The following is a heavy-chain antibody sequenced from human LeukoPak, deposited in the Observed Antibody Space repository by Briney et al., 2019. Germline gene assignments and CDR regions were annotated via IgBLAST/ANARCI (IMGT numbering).Heavy chain of an antibody. CDR3: ARESWLGSGES. J-gene: IGHJ4*02. CDR2: INHSGST. CDR1: GGSFSGYY. D-gene: IGHD5-12*01. V-gene: IGHV4-34*01. Sequence: TSETLSLTCAVYGGSFSGYYWSWIRQPPGKGLEWIGEINHSGSTNYNPSLKSRVTISVDTSKNQFSLKLSSVTAADTAVYYCARESWLGSGESWGQGTLVTVSS.